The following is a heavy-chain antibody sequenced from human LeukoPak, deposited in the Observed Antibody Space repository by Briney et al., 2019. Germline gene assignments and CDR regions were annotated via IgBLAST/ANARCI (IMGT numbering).Heavy chain of an antibody. CDR2: IYYSGST. CDR1: GGSISSGGYS. D-gene: IGHD3-10*01. CDR3: ARTNYYGSGSYYY. Sequence: SQTLSLTCAVSGGSISSGGYSWSWIRQPPGKGLEWIGYIYYSGSTYYNPSLKSRVTISVDTSKNQFSLKLSSVTAADTAVYYCARTNYYGSGSYYYWGQGTLVTVSS. V-gene: IGHV4-30-4*07. J-gene: IGHJ4*02.